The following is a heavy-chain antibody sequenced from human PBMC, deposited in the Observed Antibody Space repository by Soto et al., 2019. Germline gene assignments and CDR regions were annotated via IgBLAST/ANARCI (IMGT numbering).Heavy chain of an antibody. CDR1: GFTFGDYA. CDR3: IWGKGDFWSGYYQH. Sequence: GGSLRLSCTASGFTFGDYAMSWVRQAPGKGLEWVGFIRSKAYGGTTEYAASVKGRFTISRDDSKSIAYLQMNSLKTEDTAVYYCIWGKGDFWSGYYQHWGQGTLVTVSS. D-gene: IGHD3-3*01. CDR2: IRSKAYGGTT. V-gene: IGHV3-49*04. J-gene: IGHJ1*01.